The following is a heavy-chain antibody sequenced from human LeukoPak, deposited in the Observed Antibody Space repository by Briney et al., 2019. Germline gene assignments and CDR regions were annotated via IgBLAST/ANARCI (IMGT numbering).Heavy chain of an antibody. D-gene: IGHD6-6*01. CDR2: INHSGST. V-gene: IGHV4-34*01. Sequence: PSETLSLTCAVYGGSFSDYYWSWIRQSPGKGLEWIGEINHSGSTNYNPSLKSRVTFSMNTPKSQLSLKVSSVTAADTAVYYCARVEGGYSSSSVAFDIWGQGTMVTVSS. J-gene: IGHJ3*02. CDR3: ARVEGGYSSSSVAFDI. CDR1: GGSFSDYY.